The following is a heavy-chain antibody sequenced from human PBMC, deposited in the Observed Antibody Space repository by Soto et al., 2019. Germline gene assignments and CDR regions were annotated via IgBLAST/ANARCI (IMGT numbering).Heavy chain of an antibody. V-gene: IGHV4-4*07. CDR2: IFSSGRT. CDR3: AREGSNSAYNFPHVMQLWSFKF. J-gene: IGHJ4*02. D-gene: IGHD5-12*01. Sequence: PSETLSLTCTVSGGSISSYYWSWIRQPPGKGLEWVGRIFSSGRTCFNPSLKSRVSMSVDTSKNQFSLKLSSVTAEDTAVYYCAREGSNSAYNFPHVMQLWSFKFWGQGALVTVSS. CDR1: GGSISSYY.